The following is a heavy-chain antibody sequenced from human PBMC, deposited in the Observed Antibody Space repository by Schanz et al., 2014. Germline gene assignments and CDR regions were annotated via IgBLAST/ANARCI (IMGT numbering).Heavy chain of an antibody. CDR2: IENNANGATT. J-gene: IGHJ3*02. D-gene: IGHD1-20*01. Sequence: EVRLVESGGGLVEPGGSLRLSCSGSGFTFSEVYMSWVRQAPGKGLEWVGRIENNANGATTDYAAPVKGRFTVSRDDSRNTVYLQMNTLITYDTALYYCTTFNNRDALYIWGQGTMVSVSS. V-gene: IGHV3-15*04. CDR3: TTFNNRDALYI. CDR1: GFTFSEVY.